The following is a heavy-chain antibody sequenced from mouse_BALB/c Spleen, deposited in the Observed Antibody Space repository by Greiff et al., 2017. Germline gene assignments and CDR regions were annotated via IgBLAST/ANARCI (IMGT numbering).Heavy chain of an antibody. CDR1: GFNIKDTY. Sequence: VHVKQSGAELVKPGASVKLSCTASGFNIKDTYMHWVKQSPEQGLEWIGRIDPANGNTKYDPKFQGMATITADTSSNTAYLQLSSLTSEDTAVYYCARGGDYAWFAYWGQGTLVTVSA. J-gene: IGHJ3*01. CDR2: IDPANGNT. D-gene: IGHD2-4*01. V-gene: IGHV14-3*02. CDR3: ARGGDYAWFAY.